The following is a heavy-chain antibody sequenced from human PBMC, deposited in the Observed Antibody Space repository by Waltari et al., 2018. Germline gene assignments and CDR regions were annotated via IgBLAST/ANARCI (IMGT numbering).Heavy chain of an antibody. V-gene: IGHV3-23*01. D-gene: IGHD3-22*01. Sequence: EVQLLESGGGLVQPGGSLRLSCAASGFTFSSYAMSWVRQAPGKGLEWVSAISGSGGSTYYADSVKGRFTISRDNSKNTLYLQMNSLRAEDTAVYYCAKDIWVEYYYDSSGYFDYWGQGTLVTVSS. CDR3: AKDIWVEYYYDSSGYFDY. CDR1: GFTFSSYA. J-gene: IGHJ4*02. CDR2: ISGSGGST.